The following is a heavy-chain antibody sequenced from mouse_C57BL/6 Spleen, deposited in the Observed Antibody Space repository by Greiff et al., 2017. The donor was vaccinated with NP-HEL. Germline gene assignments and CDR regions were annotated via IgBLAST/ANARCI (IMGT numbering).Heavy chain of an antibody. V-gene: IGHV1-74*01. J-gene: IGHJ2*01. Sequence: QVQLKQPGAELVKPGASVKVSCKASGYTFTSYWMHWVKQRPGQGLEWIGRIHPSDSDTNYNQKFKGKATLTVDNSSNTAYMQLSSLTSEDSAVYYCAISNYGSSYFDYWGQGTTLTVSS. CDR3: AISNYGSSYFDY. CDR1: GYTFTSYW. CDR2: IHPSDSDT. D-gene: IGHD1-1*01.